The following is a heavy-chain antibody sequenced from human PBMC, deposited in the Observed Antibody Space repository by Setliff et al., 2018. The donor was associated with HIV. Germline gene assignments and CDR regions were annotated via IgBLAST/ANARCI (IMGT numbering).Heavy chain of an antibody. V-gene: IGHV3-30*02. J-gene: IGHJ4*02. Sequence: TGGSLRLSCAMSGFTFSDYNIYWVRQSPAKGLEWVALIRIDGNRKEYADSVKGRFTISRDNSKNTVYLQMSTLRAEGTAIYSCATLARFAPDYWSQGTQVTVSS. CDR1: GFTFSDYN. CDR2: IRIDGNRK. CDR3: ATLARFAPDY.